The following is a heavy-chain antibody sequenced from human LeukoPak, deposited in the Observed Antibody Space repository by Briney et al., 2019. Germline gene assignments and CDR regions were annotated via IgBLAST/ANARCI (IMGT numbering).Heavy chain of an antibody. D-gene: IGHD5-12*01. V-gene: IGHV4-31*03. CDR3: ARADIVATSGFDY. J-gene: IGHJ4*02. Sequence: PSETLSLTCTVSGGSISSGGYYWSWIRQHPGKGLEWIGYIYYSGSTYYNPSLKSRVTISVDTSKNQFSLKLSSVTAADTAVYYCARADIVATSGFDYWGQGTLVTVSS. CDR2: IYYSGST. CDR1: GGSISSGGYY.